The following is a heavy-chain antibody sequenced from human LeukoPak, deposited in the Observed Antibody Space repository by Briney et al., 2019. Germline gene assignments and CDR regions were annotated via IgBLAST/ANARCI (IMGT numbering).Heavy chain of an antibody. Sequence: SETLSRTCTVSGGSISIYYWSLIRQPPGKGLEWIGYIYYSGSTNYNPSLKSGVTISVYTSKYQFSLKLSSVTAADTAVYYCARGGSFGVVITWGQGTLVTVSS. CDR2: IYYSGST. CDR1: GGSISIYY. V-gene: IGHV4-59*01. D-gene: IGHD3-3*01. J-gene: IGHJ5*02. CDR3: ARGGSFGVVIT.